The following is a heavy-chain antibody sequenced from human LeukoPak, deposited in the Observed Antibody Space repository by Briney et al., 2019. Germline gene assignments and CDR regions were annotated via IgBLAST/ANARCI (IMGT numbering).Heavy chain of an antibody. Sequence: PSETLSLTCAVSGGSISGGNWWSWVRQPPGKGLEWIGEVFHSGSTNYNPSLKSRVSVSVDKSKNQYSLKLSSVTAADTAVYYCARVDILTGYFYFDYWGQGTPVTVSS. CDR2: VFHSGST. CDR3: ARVDILTGYFYFDY. CDR1: GGSISGGNW. V-gene: IGHV4-4*02. D-gene: IGHD3-9*01. J-gene: IGHJ4*02.